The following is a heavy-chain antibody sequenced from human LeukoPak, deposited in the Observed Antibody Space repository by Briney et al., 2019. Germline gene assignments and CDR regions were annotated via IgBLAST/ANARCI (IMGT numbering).Heavy chain of an antibody. J-gene: IGHJ4*02. Sequence: GGSLRLSCAASGFSFSSYGMHWVRQAPGKGLEWVAVISYDGSEKYYADSVKGRFTISRDNSKNTLYLRMNSLRAEDTAVYYCAKDQTSGWHYFDYWGQGTLVTVSS. CDR1: GFSFSSYG. CDR3: AKDQTSGWHYFDY. V-gene: IGHV3-30*18. D-gene: IGHD6-19*01. CDR2: ISYDGSEK.